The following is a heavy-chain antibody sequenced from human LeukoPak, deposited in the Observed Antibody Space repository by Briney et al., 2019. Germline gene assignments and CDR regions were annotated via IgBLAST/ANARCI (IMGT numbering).Heavy chain of an antibody. CDR3: EKDKGYSGYEGIAAAGFDY. V-gene: IGHV3-23*01. CDR1: GFTFSSYA. J-gene: IGHJ4*02. CDR2: ISGSGGST. D-gene: IGHD6-13*01. Sequence: PGGSLRLSCAASGFTFSSYAMSWVRQAPGKGLEWVSAISGSGGSTYYADSVKGRFTISRDNSKDTLYLQMNSLRAEDTAVYYCEKDKGYSGYEGIAAAGFDYWGQGTLVTVSS.